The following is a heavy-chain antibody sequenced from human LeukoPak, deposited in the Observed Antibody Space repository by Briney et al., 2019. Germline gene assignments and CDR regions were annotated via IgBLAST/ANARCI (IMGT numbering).Heavy chain of an antibody. CDR2: ISWNSGSI. CDR1: GFTFNDYA. V-gene: IGHV3-9*03. Sequence: GRSLRLSCAASGFTFNDYAMHWVRQAPGKGLEWVSGISWNSGSIGYADSVKGRFTISRDNAKNSLYLQMNSLRAEDMALYYCAKDSSSGYYSDFDYWGQGTLVTVSS. J-gene: IGHJ4*02. D-gene: IGHD3-22*01. CDR3: AKDSSSGYYSDFDY.